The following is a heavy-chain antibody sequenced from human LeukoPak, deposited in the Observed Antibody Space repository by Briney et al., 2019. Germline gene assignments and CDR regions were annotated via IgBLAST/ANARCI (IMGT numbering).Heavy chain of an antibody. CDR3: ATVLQGYQLLGDY. D-gene: IGHD2-2*01. CDR2: FDPEDGET. J-gene: IGHJ4*02. Sequence: GASVKVSRKVSGYTLTELSMHWVRQAPGKGLEWMGGFDPEDGETIYAQKFQGRVTMTEDTSTDTAYMELSSLRSEDTAVYYCATVLQGYQLLGDYWGQGTLVTVSS. CDR1: GYTLTELS. V-gene: IGHV1-24*01.